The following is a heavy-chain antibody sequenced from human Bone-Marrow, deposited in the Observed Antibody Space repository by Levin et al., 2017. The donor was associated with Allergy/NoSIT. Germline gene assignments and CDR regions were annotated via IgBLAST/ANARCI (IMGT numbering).Heavy chain of an antibody. CDR3: ARDVRRRLDY. J-gene: IGHJ4*02. CDR1: EFNFSSFS. Sequence: LGESLKISCGASEFNFSSFSMSWVRQTPGKGLEWVSTISRDSIFIYYADSVKGRFTISRDTARNSVYLHMNSLRAEDTAIYYCARDVRRRLDYWGQGTLVTVSS. V-gene: IGHV3-21*06. CDR2: ISRDSIFI.